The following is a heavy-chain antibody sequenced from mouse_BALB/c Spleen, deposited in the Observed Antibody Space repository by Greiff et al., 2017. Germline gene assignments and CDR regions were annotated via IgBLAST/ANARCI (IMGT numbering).Heavy chain of an antibody. D-gene: IGHD2-4*01. V-gene: IGHV1-12*01. Sequence: QVQLQQPGAELVKPGASVKMSCKASGYTFTSYNMHWVKQTPGQGLEWIGAIYPGNGDTSYNQKFKGKATLTADKSSSTAYMQLSSLTSEDSAVYYCARGLRRGAMDYWGQGTSVTVSS. CDR2: IYPGNGDT. CDR3: ARGLRRGAMDY. CDR1: GYTFTSYN. J-gene: IGHJ4*01.